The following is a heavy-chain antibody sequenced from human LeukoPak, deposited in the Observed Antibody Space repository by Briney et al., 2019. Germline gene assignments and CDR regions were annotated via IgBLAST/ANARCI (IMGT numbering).Heavy chain of an antibody. J-gene: IGHJ2*01. V-gene: IGHV4-31*03. Sequence: SQTLSLTSTVSAGSISSGDSYWSWTRQHPGKGRGGFGYIYYSGCTYYNPSLKSRVTISVDTSKNQFSLKLASVTAADTAVYYCAREVTGGYCHFDLWGRGTLVTVSS. D-gene: IGHD7-27*01. CDR3: AREVTGGYCHFDL. CDR1: AGSISSGDSY. CDR2: IYYSGCT.